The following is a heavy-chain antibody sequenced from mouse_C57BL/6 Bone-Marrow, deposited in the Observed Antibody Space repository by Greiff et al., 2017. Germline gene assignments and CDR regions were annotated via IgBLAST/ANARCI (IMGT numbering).Heavy chain of an antibody. CDR3: ARRGFYYGNYVWFAY. J-gene: IGHJ3*01. D-gene: IGHD2-1*01. Sequence: VQRVESGAELVKPGASVKISCKASGYAFSSYWMNWVKQRPGKGLEWIGQIYPGGGDTNYNGKFKGKATLTAYKSSSTAYMQLSIMTSEDSAVYFCARRGFYYGNYVWFAYWGQGTLVTVSA. CDR1: GYAFSSYW. V-gene: IGHV1-80*01. CDR2: IYPGGGDT.